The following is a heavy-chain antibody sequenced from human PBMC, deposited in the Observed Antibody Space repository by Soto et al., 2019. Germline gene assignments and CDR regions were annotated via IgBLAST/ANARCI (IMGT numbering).Heavy chain of an antibody. V-gene: IGHV4-59*01. CDR3: ARDEYSSSSGGFYYFDY. J-gene: IGHJ4*02. CDR1: GGSISSYY. Sequence: TSETLSLTCTVSGGSISSYYWSWIRQPPGKGLEWIGYIYYSGSTNYNPSLTSRVTISVDTSKNQFSLKLSSVTAADTAVYYCARDEYSSSSGGFYYFDYWGQGTLVTVSS. CDR2: IYYSGST. D-gene: IGHD6-6*01.